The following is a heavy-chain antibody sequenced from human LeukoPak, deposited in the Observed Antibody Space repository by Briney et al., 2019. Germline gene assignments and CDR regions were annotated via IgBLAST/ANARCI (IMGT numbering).Heavy chain of an antibody. Sequence: SETLSLTCTVSGGSISSSSYYWGWIRQPPGKGLEWIGSIYYSGSTYYNPSLKSRVTISVDTSKNQFSLKLSSVTAADTAVYYYARSIMITFGGVIPHYFDYWGQGTLVTVSS. CDR2: IYYSGST. CDR3: ARSIMITFGGVIPHYFDY. J-gene: IGHJ4*02. D-gene: IGHD3-16*02. V-gene: IGHV4-39*01. CDR1: GGSISSSSYY.